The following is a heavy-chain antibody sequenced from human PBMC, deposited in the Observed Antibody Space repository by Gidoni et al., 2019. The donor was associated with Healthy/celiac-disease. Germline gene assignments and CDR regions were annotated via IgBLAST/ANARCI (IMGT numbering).Heavy chain of an antibody. CDR1: GFTCSNAW. J-gene: IGHJ6*02. Sequence: EVQLVESGGGWVKPGGSLRISCAAAGFTCSNAWMNWVRQAPGKGLVWVGRIKSKTGGGTTDYAAPVKGRFTISRDDSKNTLYLQMNSLKTEDTAVYYCTSMISGNYYYYGMDVWGQGTTVTVSS. CDR2: IKSKTGGGTT. D-gene: IGHD6-25*01. CDR3: TSMISGNYYYYGMDV. V-gene: IGHV3-15*07.